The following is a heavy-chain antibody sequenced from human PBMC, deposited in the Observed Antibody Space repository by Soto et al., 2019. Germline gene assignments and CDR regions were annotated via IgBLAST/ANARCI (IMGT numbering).Heavy chain of an antibody. CDR1: GFTVTNKY. CDR3: ARVDYGDYGWYFDL. CDR2: IYSGGST. D-gene: IGHD4-17*01. J-gene: IGHJ2*01. Sequence: EVQLVESGGGLIQPGGSLRLSCAASGFTVTNKYMTWVRQAPGKGLEWVSVIYSGGSTSYADSVKGRFTIPRDNSKNILYLQMHSLRAEDTAVYYCARVDYGDYGWYFDLWGRGTLVTVSS. V-gene: IGHV3-53*01.